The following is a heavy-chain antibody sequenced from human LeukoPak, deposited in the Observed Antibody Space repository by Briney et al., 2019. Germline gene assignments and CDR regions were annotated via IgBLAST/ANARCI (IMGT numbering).Heavy chain of an antibody. CDR1: GGSFSGYY. D-gene: IGHD6-13*01. CDR2: INHSGST. Sequence: PSETLSLTCAVYGGSFSGYYWSWIRQPPGKGLEWIGEINHSGSTNYSPSLKSRVTISVDTSKNQFSLKLSSVTAADTAVYYCARGRRIAAAGNSFFDYWGQETLVTVSS. V-gene: IGHV4-34*01. CDR3: ARGRRIAAAGNSFFDY. J-gene: IGHJ4*02.